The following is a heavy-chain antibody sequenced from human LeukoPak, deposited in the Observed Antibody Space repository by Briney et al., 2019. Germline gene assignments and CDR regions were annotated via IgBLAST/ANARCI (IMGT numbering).Heavy chain of an antibody. V-gene: IGHV3-66*01. CDR3: ARVVRQIGDFGWLDP. CDR2: IYSGGDT. CDR1: GFTVNSYY. D-gene: IGHD4-17*01. Sequence: GGSLRLSCAASGFTVNSYYMGWVRQAPGKGLEWVSVIYSGGDTYYADSVKGRFTISRDNSKNTLYLQMNRLRAEDTAVYYCARVVRQIGDFGWLDPWGQGTLVTVSS. J-gene: IGHJ5*02.